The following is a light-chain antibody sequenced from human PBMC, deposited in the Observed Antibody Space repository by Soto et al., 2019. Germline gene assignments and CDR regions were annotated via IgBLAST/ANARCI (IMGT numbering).Light chain of an antibody. J-gene: IGLJ1*01. Sequence: SVRAQPRSVSGSPGQSVTISCTGTSSDVGTFTYVSWYQQHPGKAPKLIIYDVIKRPSGVPDRFSGSKSGNTASLTISGLQAEDEADYYYCSYAGSYTHVFGTGTKVT. CDR2: DVI. CDR1: SSDVGTFTY. V-gene: IGLV2-11*01. CDR3: CSYAGSYTHV.